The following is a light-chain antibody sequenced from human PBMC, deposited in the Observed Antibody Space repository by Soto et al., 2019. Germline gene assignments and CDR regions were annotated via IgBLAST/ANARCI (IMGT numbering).Light chain of an antibody. CDR2: AAS. V-gene: IGKV1-6*01. J-gene: IGKJ1*01. CDR3: QQYVGSPRT. CDR1: QGIRND. Sequence: AIQMRKSPFPLSASVGNRVIITCRASQGIRNDLGWYQQKPGKAPKLLIYAASSLQSGVPSRFSGSGSGTDFTLTISRLEPEDFAVYYCQQYVGSPRTFGQGTKVDI.